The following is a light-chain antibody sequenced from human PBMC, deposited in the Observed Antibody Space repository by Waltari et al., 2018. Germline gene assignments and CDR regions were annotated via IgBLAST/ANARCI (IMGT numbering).Light chain of an antibody. CDR1: QSVGRS. CDR3: QHYVRLPVT. V-gene: IGKV3-20*01. Sequence: EIVLTQSPGTLSLSPGERATLSCWASQSVGRSLAWYQQKRGQAPRLLIYGASTRAPGIPERFRGSGSRTDFSLTISRLEPEDFAVYYCQHYVRLPVTFGQGTKVEIK. CDR2: GAS. J-gene: IGKJ1*01.